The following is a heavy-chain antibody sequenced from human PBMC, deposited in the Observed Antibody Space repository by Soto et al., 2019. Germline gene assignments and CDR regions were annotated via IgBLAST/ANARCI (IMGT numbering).Heavy chain of an antibody. CDR3: ATRKDGMGGAFDI. D-gene: IGHD3-16*01. Sequence: SETLSLTCTVSCGSISSGGYYWSWIRQHPGKGLEWIGYIYYSGSTYYNPSLKSRVTISVDTSKNQFSLKLSSVTAADTAVYYCATRKDGMGGAFDIWGQGTMVTVSS. V-gene: IGHV4-31*03. J-gene: IGHJ3*02. CDR1: CGSISSGGYY. CDR2: IYYSGST.